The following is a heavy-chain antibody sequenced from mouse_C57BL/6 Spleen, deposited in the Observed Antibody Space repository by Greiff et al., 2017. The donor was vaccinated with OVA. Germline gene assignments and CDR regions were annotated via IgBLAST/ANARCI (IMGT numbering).Heavy chain of an antibody. J-gene: IGHJ1*03. CDR2: IYPGDGDT. D-gene: IGHD2-2*01. Sequence: QVQLQQSGPELVKPGASVKISCKASGYAFSSSWMNWVKQRPGKGLEWIGRIYPGDGDTNYNGKFKGKATLTADKSSSTAYMQLSSLTSEDSAVYFCARSADMVTTGFDVWGTGTTVTVSS. CDR3: ARSADMVTTGFDV. CDR1: GYAFSSSW. V-gene: IGHV1-82*01.